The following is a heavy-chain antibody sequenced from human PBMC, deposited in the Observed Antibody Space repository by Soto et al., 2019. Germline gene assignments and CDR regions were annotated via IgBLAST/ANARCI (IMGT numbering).Heavy chain of an antibody. Sequence: QVQLVESGGGVVQPGRSLRLSCAASGFTFSSYGMHWVRQAPAKGLEWVAVIWYDGSNKYYADSVKGGFTICSDISKNTLYLQMNSLRAEDTAVYYCAGLYDFWSGYGRSYYYYGMDVWGQGTTVTVSS. J-gene: IGHJ6*02. CDR2: IWYDGSNK. CDR1: GFTFSSYG. V-gene: IGHV3-33*01. CDR3: AGLYDFWSGYGRSYYYYGMDV. D-gene: IGHD3-3*01.